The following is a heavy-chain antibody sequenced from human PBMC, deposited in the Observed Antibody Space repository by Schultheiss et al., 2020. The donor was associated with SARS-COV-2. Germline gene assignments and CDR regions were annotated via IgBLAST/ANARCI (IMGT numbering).Heavy chain of an antibody. D-gene: IGHD5-18*01. CDR2: IYYSGST. CDR1: GGSISSYY. V-gene: IGHV4-39*07. J-gene: IGHJ4*02. CDR3: ARGGYSYGYYFDY. Sequence: SETLSLTCTVSGGSISSYYWSWIRQHPGKGLEWIGSIYYSGSTYYNPSLKSRVTISVDTSKNQFSLKLSSVTAADTAVYYCARGGYSYGYYFDYWGQGTLVTVSS.